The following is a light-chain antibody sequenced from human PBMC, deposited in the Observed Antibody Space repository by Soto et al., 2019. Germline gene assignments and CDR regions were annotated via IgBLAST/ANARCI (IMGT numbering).Light chain of an antibody. V-gene: IGLV2-8*01. Sequence: QSALTQPPSASGSPGQSVTISCTGTSSDVGGYNYVSWYQQHPGKAPKLMIYEVSKRPSWVPDRFSGFKSGNTASLTVSGLQAEDEADYYCSSYAGSNNFGVFGTGTKLTVL. J-gene: IGLJ1*01. CDR2: EVS. CDR3: SSYAGSNNFGV. CDR1: SSDVGGYNY.